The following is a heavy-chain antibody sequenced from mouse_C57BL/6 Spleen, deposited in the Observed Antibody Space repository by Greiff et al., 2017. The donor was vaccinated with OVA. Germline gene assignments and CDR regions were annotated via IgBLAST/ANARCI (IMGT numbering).Heavy chain of an antibody. J-gene: IGHJ2*01. CDR3: ARSRDWYYFDY. V-gene: IGHV1-69*01. Sequence: VQLQQPGAELVMPGASVKLSCKASGYTFTSYWMHWVKQRPGQGLEWIGEINPADSYTNYTQKFKGKSTLTVDKSSSTAYMHLSCLASEDAAVYDCARSRDWYYFDYWGQGTTLTVSS. CDR1: GYTFTSYW. D-gene: IGHD3-3*01. CDR2: INPADSYT.